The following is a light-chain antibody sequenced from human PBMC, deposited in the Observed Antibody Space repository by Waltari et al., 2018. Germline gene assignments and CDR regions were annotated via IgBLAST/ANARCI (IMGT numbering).Light chain of an antibody. CDR2: DVH. CDR1: SSDIGTYTF. V-gene: IGLV2-8*01. CDR3: SSYAGSNTWV. J-gene: IGLJ3*02. Sequence: QSALTQPPSASGSPGQSVTISCTGTSSDIGTYTFVSWYQQHPGKPPKLIIFDVHKRPPGVPARFSGSKSDNTASLTVSGLQAEDEADYYCSSYAGSNTWVFGGGTKLTVV.